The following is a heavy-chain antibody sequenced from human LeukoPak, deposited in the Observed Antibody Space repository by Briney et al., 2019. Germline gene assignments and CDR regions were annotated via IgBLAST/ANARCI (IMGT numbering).Heavy chain of an antibody. Sequence: GGSLRLSCAASGFTFSNYGMHWVRQAPGKGLEWVAFVRYDGSNKYYGDSVKGRFTISRDNSKNMLFLQTNSLRAEDTAVYYCAKETYRQWLVPEYYFDYWGQGTLVTVSS. J-gene: IGHJ4*02. CDR3: AKETYRQWLVPEYYFDY. CDR1: GFTFSNYG. CDR2: VRYDGSNK. V-gene: IGHV3-30*02. D-gene: IGHD6-19*01.